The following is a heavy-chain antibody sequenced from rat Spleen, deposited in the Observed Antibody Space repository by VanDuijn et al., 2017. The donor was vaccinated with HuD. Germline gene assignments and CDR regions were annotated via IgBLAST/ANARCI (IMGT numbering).Heavy chain of an antibody. CDR3: ARHWAMCITTFLFYY. CDR2: ISYDGSST. D-gene: IGHD1-9*01. V-gene: IGHV5-29*01. J-gene: IGHJ2*01. Sequence: EVQLVESDGGLVQPGRSLKLSCAASGFTFSDYYMAWVRQAPTKGLEWVATISYDGSSTYYRDSVKGRFTISRDNAKSTLYLQMDSLRSEDTATYYCARHWAMCITTFLFYYWGQGVMVTVSS. CDR1: GFTFSDYY.